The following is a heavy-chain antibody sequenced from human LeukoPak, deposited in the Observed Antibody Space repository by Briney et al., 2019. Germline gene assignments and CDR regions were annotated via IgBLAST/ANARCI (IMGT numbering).Heavy chain of an antibody. Sequence: GGSVKVSCKASGYTFTGYYMHWARQAPGQGLEWMGWINPNNGGTNYAQKFQGRVTMTRDTSISTAYMELSRLTSDDTAVYYCARGRGTTSSNFDYWGQGTLFTVSS. CDR3: ARGRGTTSSNFDY. D-gene: IGHD2-2*01. J-gene: IGHJ4*02. CDR1: GYTFTGYY. V-gene: IGHV1-2*02. CDR2: INPNNGGT.